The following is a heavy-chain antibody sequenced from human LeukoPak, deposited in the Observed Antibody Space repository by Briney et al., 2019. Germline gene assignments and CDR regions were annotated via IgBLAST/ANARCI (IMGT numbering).Heavy chain of an antibody. CDR3: TTEPTYYYGSGSY. V-gene: IGHV3-15*01. J-gene: IGHJ4*02. D-gene: IGHD3-10*01. CDR2: IKSKTDGGTT. Sequence: GGSLRLSCAASGFTFSNAWMSWVRQAPGKGLEWVGRIKSKTDGGTTDYAAPVKGRFTISRDDSKNTLYLQMNSLKTEDTAVYYRTTEPTYYYGSGSYWGQGTLVTVSS. CDR1: GFTFSNAW.